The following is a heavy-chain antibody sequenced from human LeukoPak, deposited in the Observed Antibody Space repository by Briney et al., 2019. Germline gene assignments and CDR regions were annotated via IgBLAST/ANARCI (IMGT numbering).Heavy chain of an antibody. CDR3: ARGVYYYDSSGYYYAFSVFDY. CDR2: INHSGRT. D-gene: IGHD3-22*01. V-gene: IGHV4-34*01. J-gene: IGHJ4*02. CDR1: GGSFSGYY. Sequence: SETLSLTCAVYGGSFSGYYWSWIRQPPGKGLEWIGEINHSGRTNYNPSLKSRVTISVDTSKNQFSLKLSSVTAADTAVYYCARGVYYYDSSGYYYAFSVFDYWGQGTLVTVSS.